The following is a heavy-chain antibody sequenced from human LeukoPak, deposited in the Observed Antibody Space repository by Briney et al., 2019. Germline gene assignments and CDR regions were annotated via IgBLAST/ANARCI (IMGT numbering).Heavy chain of an antibody. Sequence: GASVKVSCKASGYTFTGYYMHWVRQAPGQGLEWMGWINPNSGGTNYAQKFQGRVTMTRDTSISTAYMELSRLRSDDTAVYYCARGIVVVPAAILDNWFDPWGQGTLVTVSS. V-gene: IGHV1-2*02. CDR2: INPNSGGT. J-gene: IGHJ5*02. CDR3: ARGIVVVPAAILDNWFDP. D-gene: IGHD2-2*01. CDR1: GYTFTGYY.